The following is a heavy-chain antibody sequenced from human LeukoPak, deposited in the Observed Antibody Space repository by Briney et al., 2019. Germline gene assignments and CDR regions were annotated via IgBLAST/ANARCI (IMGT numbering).Heavy chain of an antibody. J-gene: IGHJ4*02. CDR3: ARARSHIVVVTAIQVFDY. Sequence: GASVKVSCKASGYTFTVYYLHWVRQAPGQGLEWMGWINPNSGGTNYAQKFQGRVTMTRDTSISTAYMELSRLRSDDTAVYYCARARSHIVVVTAIQVFDYWGQGTLVTVSS. V-gene: IGHV1-2*02. CDR2: INPNSGGT. CDR1: GYTFTVYY. D-gene: IGHD2-21*02.